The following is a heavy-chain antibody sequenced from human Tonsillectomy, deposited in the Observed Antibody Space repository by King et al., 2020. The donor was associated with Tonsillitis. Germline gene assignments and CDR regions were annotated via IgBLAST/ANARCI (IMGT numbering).Heavy chain of an antibody. Sequence: VQLVESGVALVQPGGSLILSCAASGFTFSTYAMSWVRQAPGKGLEWVSGISGSGGSTYYADSVKGRFSISRDNSKNTLYMRLDSLRAEDTALYYCAKVGNFLTADVFDIWGQGTMVTVS. J-gene: IGHJ3*02. D-gene: IGHD2/OR15-2a*01. CDR2: ISGSGGST. V-gene: IGHV3-23*04. CDR1: GFTFSTYA. CDR3: AKVGNFLTADVFDI.